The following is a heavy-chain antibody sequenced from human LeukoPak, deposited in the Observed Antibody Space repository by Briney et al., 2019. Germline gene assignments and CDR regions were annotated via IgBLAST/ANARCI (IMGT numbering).Heavy chain of an antibody. CDR3: ARMGGSSSWSPYYYMDV. CDR1: GFTFSSYS. CDR2: ISSSSSYI. Sequence: GGSLRLSCAASGFTFSSYSMNWVRQAPGKGLEWVSSISSSSSYIYYADSVKGRFTISRDNAKNSLYLQMNSLRAEDTAVYYCARMGGSSSWSPYYYMDVWGKGTTVTVSS. J-gene: IGHJ6*03. V-gene: IGHV3-21*01. D-gene: IGHD6-13*01.